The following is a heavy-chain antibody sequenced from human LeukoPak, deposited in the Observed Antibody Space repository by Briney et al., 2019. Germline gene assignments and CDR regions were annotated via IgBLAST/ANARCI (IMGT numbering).Heavy chain of an antibody. J-gene: IGHJ4*02. CDR3: ARGVYYDSSGSFDFDY. D-gene: IGHD3-22*01. CDR1: GFTFSSYG. CDR2: IWYDGSNK. V-gene: IGHV3-33*01. Sequence: GGSLRLSCAASGFTFSSYGMHWVRQAPGKGLEWVAVIWYDGSNKYYADSVKGRFTISRDNSKNTLYLQMNSLRAEDTAVYYCARGVYYDSSGSFDFDYWGQGTLVTVSS.